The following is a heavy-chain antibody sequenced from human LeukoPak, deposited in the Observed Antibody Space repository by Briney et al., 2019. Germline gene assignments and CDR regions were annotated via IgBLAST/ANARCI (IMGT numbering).Heavy chain of an antibody. CDR3: ARGLPPDY. Sequence: SETLSLTCAVYGGSFSGYYWSWIRQPPGKGLEWIGEINHSGSTNYNPSLKSRVTRSVDTSKNQFSLKLSSVTAADTAVCYCARGLPPDYWGQGTLVTVSS. J-gene: IGHJ4*02. CDR2: INHSGST. CDR1: GGSFSGYY. V-gene: IGHV4-34*01.